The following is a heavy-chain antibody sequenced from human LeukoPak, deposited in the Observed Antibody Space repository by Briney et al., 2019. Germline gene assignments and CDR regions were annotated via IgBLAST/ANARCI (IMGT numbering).Heavy chain of an antibody. J-gene: IGHJ4*02. CDR2: ISTASDYI. Sequence: GGSLRLSCAASGFTFSSYNMNWVRQAPGKGLEWVSSISTASDYIYYADSLKGRFTISRDNAKNSLYLQMNSLRAEDTAVYYCARDYYDSSGLDYWGQGTLVTVSS. V-gene: IGHV3-21*01. D-gene: IGHD3-22*01. CDR3: ARDYYDSSGLDY. CDR1: GFTFSSYN.